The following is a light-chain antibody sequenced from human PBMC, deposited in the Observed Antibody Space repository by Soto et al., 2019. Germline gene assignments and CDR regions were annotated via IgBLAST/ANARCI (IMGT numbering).Light chain of an antibody. J-gene: IGKJ4*01. Sequence: IVLTQSPGTLYLSPGERATLSCRASQIVTSGHLAWYQQKPGQAPRLLMYDASIRATGIPDRFSGSGSGADFTLTISRLEPEDFAVYYCQQYNNWPPHTFGGGTKVEIK. V-gene: IGKV3-20*01. CDR3: QQYNNWPPHT. CDR2: DAS. CDR1: QIVTSGH.